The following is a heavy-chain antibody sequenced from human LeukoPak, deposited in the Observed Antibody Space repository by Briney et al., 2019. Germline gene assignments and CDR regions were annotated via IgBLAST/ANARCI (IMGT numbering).Heavy chain of an antibody. J-gene: IGHJ4*02. Sequence: ASVKVSCKASGYTFTSYGISWVRQAPGQGLEWMGWISAYNGNTNYAQKLQGRVTMTTDTSTSTAYIELRSLRSDDTAVYYCARVSRFTNIVGATVYWGQGTLVTVSS. D-gene: IGHD1-26*01. CDR2: ISAYNGNT. V-gene: IGHV1-18*01. CDR3: ARVSRFTNIVGATVY. CDR1: GYTFTSYG.